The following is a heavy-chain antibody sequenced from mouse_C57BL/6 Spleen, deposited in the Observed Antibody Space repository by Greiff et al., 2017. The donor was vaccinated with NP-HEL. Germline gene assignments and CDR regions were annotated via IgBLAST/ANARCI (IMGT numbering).Heavy chain of an antibody. D-gene: IGHD3-3*01. J-gene: IGHJ4*01. V-gene: IGHV3-6*01. CDR3: ARGRGREGYYAMDY. CDR2: ISYDGSN. Sequence: EVQLVESGPGLVKPSQSLSLTCSVTGYSITSGYFWNWIRQFPGNKLEWMGYISYDGSNNYNPSLKNRISITRDTSKNQFFLKLNSVTTEDTATYYCARGRGREGYYAMDYWGQGTSVTVSS. CDR1: GYSITSGYF.